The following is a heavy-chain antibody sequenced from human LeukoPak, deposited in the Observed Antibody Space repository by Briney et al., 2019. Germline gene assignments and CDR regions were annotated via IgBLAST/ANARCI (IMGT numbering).Heavy chain of an antibody. Sequence: SETLSLTCAVYGGSFSGYYWSWIRQPPGKGLEWIGEINHSGSTNYNPSLKSRVTISVDTSKNQFSLKLSSVTAADTAVYYCARDLRGYSDYWGQGTLVTVSS. D-gene: IGHD1-1*01. J-gene: IGHJ4*02. V-gene: IGHV4-34*09. CDR1: GGSFSGYY. CDR3: ARDLRGYSDY. CDR2: INHSGST.